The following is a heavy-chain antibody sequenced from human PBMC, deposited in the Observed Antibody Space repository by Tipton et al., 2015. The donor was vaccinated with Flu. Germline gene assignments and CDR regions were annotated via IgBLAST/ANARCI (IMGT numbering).Heavy chain of an antibody. V-gene: IGHV4-4*07. CDR2: IYTSGST. Sequence: LRLSCTVSGDSISSYYWSWIWQPAGKGLEWIGRIYTSGSTNYNPSLKGRVTISEDTSKNQFSLKLTSVTAADTAVYYCAGLRREERYYDTRGLLDWGQGTLVAVSS. CDR1: GDSISSYY. J-gene: IGHJ1*01. D-gene: IGHD3-22*01. CDR3: AGLRREERYYDTRGLLD.